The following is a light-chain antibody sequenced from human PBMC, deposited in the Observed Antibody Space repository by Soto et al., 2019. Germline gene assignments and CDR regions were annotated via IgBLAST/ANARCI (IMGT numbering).Light chain of an antibody. J-gene: IGKJ1*01. CDR2: AAS. V-gene: IGKV3D-20*02. CDR3: QQRGNWTKT. CDR1: QSVSSSY. Sequence: EILLTLSPGTLSLAAGERATLACRGSQSVSSSYLAWYQPTPGQAPRLLIYAASSRATGIPDRFSVTGSGTDFPPTISRLEPEDFAVYDGQQRGNWTKTFRQGTKVDIK.